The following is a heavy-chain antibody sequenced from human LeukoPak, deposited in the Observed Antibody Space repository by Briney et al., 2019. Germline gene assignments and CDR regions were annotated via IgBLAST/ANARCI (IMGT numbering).Heavy chain of an antibody. D-gene: IGHD6-13*01. CDR1: GFTFSSYA. Sequence: GGSLRLSCAASGFTFSSYAMSWVRQAPGKGLDWVSSINGGGGSTYYADSVKGRFTISRDNSKNTLYLQMNSLRAEDTAVYYCAKASSSWYFGWFDPWGQGTLVTVSS. CDR2: INGGGGST. CDR3: AKASSSWYFGWFDP. V-gene: IGHV3-23*01. J-gene: IGHJ5*02.